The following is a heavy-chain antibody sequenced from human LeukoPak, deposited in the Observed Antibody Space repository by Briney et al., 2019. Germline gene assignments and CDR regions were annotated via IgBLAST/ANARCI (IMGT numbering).Heavy chain of an antibody. J-gene: IGHJ6*02. CDR3: AKDLRSDGMDV. Sequence: PGRSLRLSCAASGFTFSSYAMHWVRQAPGKGLEWVAVISYDGSNKYYADSVKGRFTISRDNSKNTLYLQMNSLRAEDTAVYYCAKDLRSDGMDVWGQGTTVTVSS. CDR1: GFTFSSYA. V-gene: IGHV3-30-3*01. CDR2: ISYDGSNK.